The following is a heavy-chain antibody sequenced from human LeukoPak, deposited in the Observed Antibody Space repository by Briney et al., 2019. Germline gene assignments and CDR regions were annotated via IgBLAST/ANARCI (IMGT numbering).Heavy chain of an antibody. CDR1: GFPFSSYA. CDR3: AKDLLVGATDFFDY. J-gene: IGHJ4*02. D-gene: IGHD1-26*01. Sequence: GGSLRLSCAASGFPFSSYAMTWVRQAPGKGLEWVSGITGSDSSAYYADSVRGRFTISRDNSKNTLYLQMNSLRADDTAVYYCAKDLLVGATDFFDYWGQGTLVTVSS. CDR2: ITGSDSSA. V-gene: IGHV3-23*01.